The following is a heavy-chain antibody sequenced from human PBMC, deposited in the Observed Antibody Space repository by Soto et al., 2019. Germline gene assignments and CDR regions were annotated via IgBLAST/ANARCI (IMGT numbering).Heavy chain of an antibody. CDR3: ARFYYDSSGYLPSPYYYYYGMDV. Sequence: GGSLRLSCAASGFTFSSYWMSWVRQAPGKGLEWVANIKQDGSEKYYVDSMKGRFTISRDNAKNSLYLQMNSLRAEDTAVYYCARFYYDSSGYLPSPYYYYYGMDVWGQGTTVTVS. D-gene: IGHD3-22*01. CDR1: GFTFSSYW. V-gene: IGHV3-7*04. J-gene: IGHJ6*02. CDR2: IKQDGSEK.